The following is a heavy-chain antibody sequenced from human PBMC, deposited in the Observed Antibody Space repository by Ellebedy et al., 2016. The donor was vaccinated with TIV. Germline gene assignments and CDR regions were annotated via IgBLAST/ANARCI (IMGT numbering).Heavy chain of an antibody. D-gene: IGHD7-27*01. V-gene: IGHV3-48*04. CDR2: ISGSTITS. J-gene: IGHJ3*02. CDR1: GFTFTPYS. CDR3: ARDMAWGNERVIDAFDI. Sequence: GGSLRLSCTASGFTFTPYSMNWVRQAPGKGLEWISYISGSTITSYYADSVKGRFTISRDNAKNSLYLQMNGLGVEDTAVYFCARDMAWGNERVIDAFDIWGHGTLVTVPS.